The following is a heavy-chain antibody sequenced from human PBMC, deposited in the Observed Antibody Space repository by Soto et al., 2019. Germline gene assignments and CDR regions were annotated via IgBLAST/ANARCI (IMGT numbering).Heavy chain of an antibody. CDR2: ISYDGSNK. V-gene: IGHV3-30*03. CDR1: GFTFSSYG. Sequence: GGSLRLSCAASGFTFSSYGMHWVRQAPGKGLEWVAVISYDGSNKYYADSVKGRFTISRDNSKNTLYLQMNSLRAEDTAVYYCATPAGSGYYYVPWFDPWGQGTLVTVSS. J-gene: IGHJ5*02. CDR3: ATPAGSGYYYVPWFDP. D-gene: IGHD3-22*01.